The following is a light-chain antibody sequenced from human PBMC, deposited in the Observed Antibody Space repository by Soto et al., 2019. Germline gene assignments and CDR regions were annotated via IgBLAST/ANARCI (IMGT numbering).Light chain of an antibody. CDR1: QSVSSAY. CDR3: QQYGASPGT. J-gene: IGKJ1*01. V-gene: IGKV3-20*01. CDR2: NVS. Sequence: EIVLTQSPGTLSLSPGERATLSCRASQSVSSAYLAWYQQKPGQAPRLLIYNVSRRATGIPDRFSGSGSGTDFSLTVSRLEPEDFAVYYCQQYGASPGTFGQGTKVEIK.